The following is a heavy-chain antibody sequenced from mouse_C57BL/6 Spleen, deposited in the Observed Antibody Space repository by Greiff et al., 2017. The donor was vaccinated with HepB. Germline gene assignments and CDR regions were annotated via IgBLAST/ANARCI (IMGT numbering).Heavy chain of an antibody. J-gene: IGHJ4*01. CDR2: INYDGSST. Sequence: EVMLVESEGGLVQPGSSMKLSCTASGFTFSDYYMAWVRQVPEKGLEWVANINYDGSSTYYLDSLKSRFIISRDNAKNILYLQMSSLKSEDTATYYCARGDSNYDYYAMDYWGQGTSVTVSS. CDR1: GFTFSDYY. V-gene: IGHV5-16*01. CDR3: ARGDSNYDYYAMDY. D-gene: IGHD2-5*01.